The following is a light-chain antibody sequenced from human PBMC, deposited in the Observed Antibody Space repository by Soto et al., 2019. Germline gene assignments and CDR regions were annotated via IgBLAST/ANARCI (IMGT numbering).Light chain of an antibody. Sequence: QSVLTQPASVSGSPGQTTSIPCTGTGSDVGGYKYVSWYQQHPGKAPKLIIYEVSGRPSGVSNRFSGSKSGNTASLTISGLQAEDEADYYCSSYSTSTTLGVFGTGTKVTVL. CDR2: EVS. J-gene: IGLJ1*01. CDR3: SSYSTSTTLGV. CDR1: GSDVGGYKY. V-gene: IGLV2-14*01.